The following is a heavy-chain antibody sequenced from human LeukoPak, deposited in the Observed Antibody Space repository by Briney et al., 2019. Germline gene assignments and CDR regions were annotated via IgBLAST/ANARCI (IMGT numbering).Heavy chain of an antibody. D-gene: IGHD2-2*02. J-gene: IGHJ3*02. Sequence: PSETLSLTCAVYGGSFSGYYWSWIRQPPGKGLEWIGEINHSGSTNYNPSLKSRVTISVDTSKNQFSLKLSSVTAADTAVYYCARGKVVPAAIRGGAFDTWGQGTMVTVSS. CDR1: GGSFSGYY. CDR3: ARGKVVPAAIRGGAFDT. CDR2: INHSGST. V-gene: IGHV4-34*01.